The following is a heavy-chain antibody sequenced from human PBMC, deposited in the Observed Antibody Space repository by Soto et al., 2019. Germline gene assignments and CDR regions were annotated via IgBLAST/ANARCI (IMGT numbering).Heavy chain of an antibody. J-gene: IGHJ4*02. D-gene: IGHD3-16*01. CDR1: GFPFISYP. CDR3: VGGRRQKGGFDF. V-gene: IGHV3-30-3*01. CDR2: ISTTGGHK. Sequence: QVQLVESGGAVVQPGRSLRLSCIASGFPFISYPLHWVRQSPGKGLEWVAIISTTGGHKLYADSVKGRFTISRDTSNNTLDQLVDDRRADDSAVYYCVGGRRQKGGFDFWGQGTLVTVSS.